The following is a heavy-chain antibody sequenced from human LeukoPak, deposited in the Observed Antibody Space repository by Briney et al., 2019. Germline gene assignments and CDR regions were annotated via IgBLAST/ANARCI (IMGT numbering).Heavy chain of an antibody. CDR1: GFTFSNAW. Sequence: GGSLRLSCAASGFTFSNAWMSWVRQAPGKGLEWVGRIKSKTDGGTTDYAAPVKGRFTISRDDSKNTLYLQMNSLKTENTAVYYCTTSGFGELLAPFDYWGQGTLVTVSS. D-gene: IGHD3-10*01. V-gene: IGHV3-15*01. CDR2: IKSKTDGGTT. CDR3: TTSGFGELLAPFDY. J-gene: IGHJ4*02.